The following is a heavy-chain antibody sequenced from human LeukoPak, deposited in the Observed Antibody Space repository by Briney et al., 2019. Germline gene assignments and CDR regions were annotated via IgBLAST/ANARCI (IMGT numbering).Heavy chain of an antibody. V-gene: IGHV3-23*01. J-gene: IGHJ4*02. CDR1: GFTFSSYA. D-gene: IGHD6-6*01. CDR2: ISYGGDST. Sequence: GGSLRLFCAASGFTFSSYAMTWVRHAPGKGPEWVSAISYGGDSTYYANSVKGRFTISRDNSKNTLYLQMSSLRVEDAAVYYCAKDYLYRSSSNWGQGTLVTVSS. CDR3: AKDYLYRSSSN.